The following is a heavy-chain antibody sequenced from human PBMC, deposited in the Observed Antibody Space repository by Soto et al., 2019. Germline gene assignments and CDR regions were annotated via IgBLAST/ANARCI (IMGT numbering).Heavy chain of an antibody. J-gene: IGHJ4*02. Sequence: ASVKVSCKVSGYTLTELSMHWVRQAPGKGLEWMGGFDPEDGETIYAQKFQGRVTMTEDTSTDTAYMELSSLRSEDTAVYYCATDSRIVGVRTYYFDYWGQGTLVTVSS. D-gene: IGHD1-26*01. CDR1: GYTLTELS. CDR3: ATDSRIVGVRTYYFDY. V-gene: IGHV1-24*01. CDR2: FDPEDGET.